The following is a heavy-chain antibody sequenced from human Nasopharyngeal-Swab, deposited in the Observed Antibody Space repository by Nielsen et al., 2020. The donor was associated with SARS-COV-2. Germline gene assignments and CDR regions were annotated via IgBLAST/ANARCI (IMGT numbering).Heavy chain of an antibody. V-gene: IGHV4-34*01. J-gene: IGHJ4*02. CDR2: INHSGST. CDR3: ARGRYYDSLTGYYYFDY. D-gene: IGHD3-9*01. CDR1: GGSFSGYY. Sequence: ESLKISCAVYGGSFSGYYWSWIRQPPGKGLEWIGEINHSGSTNYNPSLKSRVTISVDTSKNQFSLKLSSVTAADTAVYYCARGRYYDSLTGYYYFDYWGQGTLVTVSS.